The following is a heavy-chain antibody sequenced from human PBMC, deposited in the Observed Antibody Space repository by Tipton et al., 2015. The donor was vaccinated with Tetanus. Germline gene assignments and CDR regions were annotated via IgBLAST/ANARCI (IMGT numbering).Heavy chain of an antibody. CDR3: ARDVKDAIVVDSY. J-gene: IGHJ4*02. D-gene: IGHD3-22*01. CDR2: INQDGSDR. Sequence: SLRLSCAASGFTLSRYTLNWVRQAPGKGPEWVANINQDGSDRYYVDSVKGRFTISRDNADNSLYLQMNSLRAEDTALYYCARDVKDAIVVDSYWGQGTLVTVSP. V-gene: IGHV3-7*01. CDR1: GFTLSRYT.